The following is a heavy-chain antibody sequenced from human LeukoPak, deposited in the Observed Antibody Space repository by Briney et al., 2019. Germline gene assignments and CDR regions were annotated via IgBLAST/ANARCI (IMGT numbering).Heavy chain of an antibody. J-gene: IGHJ4*02. CDR3: ARFAPRVVPSYGYCVFDY. CDR2: INHSGST. V-gene: IGHV4-34*01. Sequence: SETLSLTCAVYGGSFSGYYWSWIRQPPGEGLEWIGEINHSGSTNYNPSLKSRVTISVDTSKNQFSLKLSSVTAADTAVYYCARFAPRVVPSYGYCVFDYWGQGTLVTVSS. CDR1: GGSFSGYY. D-gene: IGHD5-18*01.